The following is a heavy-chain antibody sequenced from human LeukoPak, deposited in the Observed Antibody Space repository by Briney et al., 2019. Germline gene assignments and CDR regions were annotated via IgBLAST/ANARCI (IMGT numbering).Heavy chain of an antibody. Sequence: GASVKVSCKASGYTFTSYDINWVRQATGQGLEWMGWMNPNSGNTGYAQKFQGRVTMTRNTSISTAYMELSSLRSEDTAVYYCARVPYCSGGSCPGGNAFDIWGQGTMVTVSS. V-gene: IGHV1-8*01. D-gene: IGHD2-15*01. CDR2: MNPNSGNT. CDR1: GYTFTSYD. CDR3: ARVPYCSGGSCPGGNAFDI. J-gene: IGHJ3*02.